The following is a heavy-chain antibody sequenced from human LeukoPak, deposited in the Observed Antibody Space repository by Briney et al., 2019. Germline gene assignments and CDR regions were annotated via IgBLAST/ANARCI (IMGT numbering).Heavy chain of an antibody. CDR1: GGSISSGSYY. Sequence: SETLSLTCTVSGGSISSGSYYWSWIRQPPGKGLEWIGYIYYSGSTNYNPSLKSRVTISVDTSKNQFSLKLSSVTAADTAVYYCARGVGLTQGGTFDYWGQGTLVTVSS. J-gene: IGHJ4*02. V-gene: IGHV4-61*01. CDR2: IYYSGST. CDR3: ARGVGLTQGGTFDY. D-gene: IGHD1-1*01.